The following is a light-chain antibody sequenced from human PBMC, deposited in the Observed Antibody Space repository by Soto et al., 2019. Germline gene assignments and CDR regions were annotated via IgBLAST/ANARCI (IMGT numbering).Light chain of an antibody. J-gene: IGKJ1*01. CDR3: QHYNSYSEA. CDR1: QSIRTW. V-gene: IGKV1-5*03. CDR2: KAS. Sequence: DIQMTQSPSTVSASVGDGVTITCRASQSIRTWLAWYQQKPGKAPKLLIYKASTLKSGVPSRFSGSGSGTEFTLTISSLQPDDFATYYCQHYNSYSEAFGQGTKVDIK.